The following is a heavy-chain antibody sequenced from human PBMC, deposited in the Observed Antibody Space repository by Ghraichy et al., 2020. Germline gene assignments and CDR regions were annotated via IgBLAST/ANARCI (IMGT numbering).Heavy chain of an antibody. D-gene: IGHD5-12*01. CDR1: GLTLSGYW. V-gene: IGHV3-74*01. CDR3: ARDVYHGNSD. Sequence: GGSLRLSCAGSGLTLSGYWMHWVRQAPGKGPVWVSRVNGDGSGTSYADSVKGRFTISRDNAKNMLYLQMNSLRVEDTAMYYCARDVYHGNSDWGQGTLVTVSS. CDR2: VNGDGSGT. J-gene: IGHJ1*01.